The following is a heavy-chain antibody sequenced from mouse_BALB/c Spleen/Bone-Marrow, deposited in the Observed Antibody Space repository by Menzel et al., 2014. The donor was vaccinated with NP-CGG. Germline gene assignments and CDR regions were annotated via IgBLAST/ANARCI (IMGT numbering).Heavy chain of an antibody. V-gene: IGHV1-7*01. J-gene: IGHJ4*01. Sequence: QVQLQQSGAVLAKPGASVKMSCKASGYTFTSYWMHWVEQGPGQGLEWIGYINPSTGYTEYNQKFKDKATLTADKSSSTAYMQLSSLTSEDSAVYYCARQITTVDYAMDYWGQGTSVTVSS. D-gene: IGHD1-1*01. CDR2: INPSTGYT. CDR3: ARQITTVDYAMDY. CDR1: GYTFTSYW.